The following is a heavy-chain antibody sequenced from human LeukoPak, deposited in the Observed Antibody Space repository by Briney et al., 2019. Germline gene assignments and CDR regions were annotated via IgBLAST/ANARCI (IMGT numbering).Heavy chain of an antibody. CDR2: IIPIFGTA. CDR3: AREMTDNWNYGEKDAFDI. J-gene: IGHJ3*02. CDR1: GGTFSSYA. D-gene: IGHD1-7*01. V-gene: IGHV1-69*05. Sequence: SVKVSCKASGGTFSSYAISWVRQAPGQGLEWMGRIIPIFGTANYAQKFQGRVTITTDESTSTAYMELSSMRSEDTAVYYCAREMTDNWNYGEKDAFDIWGQGTMVTVSS.